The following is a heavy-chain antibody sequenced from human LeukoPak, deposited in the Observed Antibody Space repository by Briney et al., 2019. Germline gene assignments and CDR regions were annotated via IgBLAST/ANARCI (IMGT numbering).Heavy chain of an antibody. J-gene: IGHJ4*02. CDR1: GGTFSSYA. D-gene: IGHD3-22*01. CDR2: IIPIFGTA. CDR3: ARAVDYYDSSGPDY. V-gene: IGHV1-69*13. Sequence: ASVKVSCKASGGTFSSYAISWVRQAPGQGLEWMGGIIPIFGTANYAQKFQGRVTITADESTSTAYMELSSLRSEDTAVYYCARAVDYYDSSGPDYWGQGTLVTVSS.